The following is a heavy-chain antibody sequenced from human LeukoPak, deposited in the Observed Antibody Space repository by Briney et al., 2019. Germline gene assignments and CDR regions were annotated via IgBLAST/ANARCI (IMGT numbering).Heavy chain of an antibody. CDR3: ARVNRGDSFWSGYYSPYYFDY. Sequence: SCKASGYTFTGYYMHWVRQAPGKGLEWVAVISYDGSNKYYADSVKGRFTISRDNSKNTLYLQMNSLRAEDTAVYYCARVNRGDSFWSGYYSPYYFDYWGQGTLVTVSS. D-gene: IGHD3-3*01. CDR1: GYTFTGYY. V-gene: IGHV3-30-3*01. J-gene: IGHJ4*02. CDR2: ISYDGSNK.